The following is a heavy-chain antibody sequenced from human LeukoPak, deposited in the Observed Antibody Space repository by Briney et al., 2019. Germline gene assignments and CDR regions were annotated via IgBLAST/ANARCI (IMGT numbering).Heavy chain of an antibody. J-gene: IGHJ5*02. Sequence: GGSLRLSCAASGFTFSSYAMSWVRQAPGKGLEWVSAISGSGGSTYYADSVKGRFTISRDNSKNTLYLQMNSLRAEDTAVYYCAKAALRFLEWSPGWFDPWGQGTLVTVSS. CDR1: GFTFSSYA. V-gene: IGHV3-23*01. CDR2: ISGSGGST. D-gene: IGHD3-3*01. CDR3: AKAALRFLEWSPGWFDP.